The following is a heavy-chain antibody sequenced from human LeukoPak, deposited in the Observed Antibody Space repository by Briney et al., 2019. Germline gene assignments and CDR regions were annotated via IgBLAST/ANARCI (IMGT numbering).Heavy chain of an antibody. V-gene: IGHV3-30*04. CDR3: ARDDTVTAHFDY. CDR1: GFTFSSYA. J-gene: IGHJ4*02. CDR2: ISYDGSNK. Sequence: GRSLRPSCTASGFTFSSYAMHWVRQAPGKGLEWVAVISYDGSNKYYADSVKGRFTISRDNSKNSLYLQMNSLRADDTAVYYCARDDTVTAHFDYWGQGTLVTVSS. D-gene: IGHD4-11*01.